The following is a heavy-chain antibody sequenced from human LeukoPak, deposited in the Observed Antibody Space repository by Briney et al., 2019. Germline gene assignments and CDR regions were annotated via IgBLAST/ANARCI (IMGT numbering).Heavy chain of an antibody. CDR1: GFTFSTYW. J-gene: IGHJ4*02. V-gene: IGHV4-34*01. CDR3: ASRSIAVAGTLLPVGY. D-gene: IGHD6-19*01. CDR2: INHSGST. Sequence: GSLRLSCAASGFTFSTYWMSWVRQAPGKGLEWIGEINHSGSTNYNPSLKSRVTISVDTSKNQFSLKLSSVTAADTAVYYCASRSIAVAGTLLPVGYWGQGTLVTVSS.